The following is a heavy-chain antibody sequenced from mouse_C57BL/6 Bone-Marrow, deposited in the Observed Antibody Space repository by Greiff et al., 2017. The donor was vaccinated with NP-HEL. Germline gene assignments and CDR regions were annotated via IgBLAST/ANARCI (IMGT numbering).Heavy chain of an antibody. Sequence: QVQLQQPGAELVRPGTSVKLSCKASGYTFTSYWMHWVKQRPGQGLEWIGVIDPSDSYTNYNQKLKGKATLTVDTSSSTAYMQLSSLTSEDSAVYYCASEAYYYGPAWFADWGQGTLVTVSA. CDR1: GYTFTSYW. CDR3: ASEAYYYGPAWFAD. V-gene: IGHV1-59*01. J-gene: IGHJ3*01. CDR2: IDPSDSYT. D-gene: IGHD1-1*01.